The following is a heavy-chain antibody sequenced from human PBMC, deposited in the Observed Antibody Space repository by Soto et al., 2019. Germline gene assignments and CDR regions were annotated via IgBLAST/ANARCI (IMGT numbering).Heavy chain of an antibody. D-gene: IGHD1-1*01. CDR1: GGTFNRYT. CDR3: ALWGFRDGNNSKYNYSGMDV. CDR2: IIPIFGTA. J-gene: IGHJ6*02. V-gene: IGHV1-69*01. Sequence: VQLVQSGAEVKKPGSSVKLSCKASGGTFNRYTISWVRQAPGQGLEWRGGIIPIFGTANYAQKFQGRVAIIADESTSADYMELRSLRSEDTAVYYCALWGFRDGNNSKYNYSGMDVWGQGTTVTVSS.